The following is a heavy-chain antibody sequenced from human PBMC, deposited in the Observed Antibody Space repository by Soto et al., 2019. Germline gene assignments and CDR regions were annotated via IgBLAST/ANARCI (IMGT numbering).Heavy chain of an antibody. V-gene: IGHV4-30-2*01. Sequence: SETLSLTCAVSGGSISSGGYSWSWIRQPPGKGLEWIGYIYHSGSTYYNPSLKSRVTISVDRSKNQFSLKLSSVTAADTAVYYCARADGDYEAYFDYWGQGTLVTVSS. CDR1: GGSISSGGYS. J-gene: IGHJ4*02. D-gene: IGHD4-17*01. CDR2: IYHSGST. CDR3: ARADGDYEAYFDY.